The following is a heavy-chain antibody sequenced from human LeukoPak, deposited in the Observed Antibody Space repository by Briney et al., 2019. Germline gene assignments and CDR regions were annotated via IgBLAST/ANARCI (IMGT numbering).Heavy chain of an antibody. J-gene: IGHJ5*02. V-gene: IGHV4-34*01. CDR1: GGSFSGYY. D-gene: IGHD3-22*01. CDR2: INHSGST. Sequence: SETLSLTCAVYGGSFSGYYWSWIRQPPGKGLEWIGEINHSGSTNYHPSLKSRVTISVDTSKNQFSLKLSSVTAADTAVYYCARGLPIVVVITTEFENWFDPWGQGTLITVSS. CDR3: ARGLPIVVVITTEFENWFDP.